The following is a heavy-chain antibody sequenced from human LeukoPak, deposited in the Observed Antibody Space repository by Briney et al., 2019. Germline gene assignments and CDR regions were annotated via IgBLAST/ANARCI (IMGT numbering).Heavy chain of an antibody. V-gene: IGHV3-15*01. J-gene: IGHJ1*01. CDR3: AKALEQLGPRAEYFQH. CDR2: IKSKTDGGTT. Sequence: GGSLRLSCAASGFTFSNAWMSWVRQAPGKGLEWVGRIKSKTDGGTTDYAAPVKGRFTISRDDSKNTLYLQMNSLRAEDTAVYYCAKALEQLGPRAEYFQHWGQGTLVTVSS. D-gene: IGHD6-13*01. CDR1: GFTFSNAW.